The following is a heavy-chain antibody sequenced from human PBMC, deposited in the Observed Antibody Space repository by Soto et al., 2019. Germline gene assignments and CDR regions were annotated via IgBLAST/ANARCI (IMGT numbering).Heavy chain of an antibody. D-gene: IGHD3-22*01. CDR3: AREVDYYDRSGYQKGGWFDP. CDR1: GGTFSSYA. CDR2: IIPIFGTA. J-gene: IGHJ5*02. V-gene: IGHV1-69*12. Sequence: QVQLVQSGAEVKKPGSSVKVSCKASGGTFSSYAISWVRQAPGQGLEWMGGIIPIFGTANYAQKFQGRVTSTADEATSTAYLELSSLRSEDTAVYYCAREVDYYDRSGYQKGGWFDPWGQGTLVTVSS.